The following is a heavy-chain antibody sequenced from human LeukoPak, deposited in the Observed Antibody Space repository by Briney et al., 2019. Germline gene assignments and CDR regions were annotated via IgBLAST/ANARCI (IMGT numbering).Heavy chain of an antibody. Sequence: GGSLRLSCAASGFTFSDCYMSWIRQAPGKGLEWVSYISSSGSTIYYADSVKGRFTISRDNAKKSLYLQMNSLRAEDTALYYCARADGDPPSYDYWGQGTLVTVSS. D-gene: IGHD4-17*01. J-gene: IGHJ4*02. CDR2: ISSSGSTI. CDR3: ARADGDPPSYDY. V-gene: IGHV3-11*01. CDR1: GFTFSDCY.